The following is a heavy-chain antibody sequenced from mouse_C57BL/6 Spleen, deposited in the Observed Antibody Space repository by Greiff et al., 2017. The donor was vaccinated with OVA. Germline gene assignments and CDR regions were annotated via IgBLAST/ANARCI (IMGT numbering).Heavy chain of an antibody. V-gene: IGHV1-7*01. J-gene: IGHJ3*01. D-gene: IGHD2-4*01. CDR3: ARPYDYDATWFAY. CDR1: GYTFTSYW. CDR2: INPSSGDT. Sequence: QVHVKQSGAALAKPGASVKLSCKASGYTFTSYWMHWVQQRPGQGLEWIGYINPSSGDTKYNQKFKDKATLTADKSSSTAYMQLSSLTYEDSAVYYCARPYDYDATWFAYWGQGTLVTVSA.